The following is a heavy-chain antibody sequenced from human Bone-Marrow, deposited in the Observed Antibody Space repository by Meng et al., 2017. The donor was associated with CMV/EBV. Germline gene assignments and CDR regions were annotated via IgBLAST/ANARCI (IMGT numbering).Heavy chain of an antibody. CDR2: INSDGSIT. D-gene: IGHD3-22*01. CDR1: GFTFSSYW. J-gene: IGHJ4*02. V-gene: IGHV3-74*01. Sequence: LSLTCAASGFTFSSYWMHWVRQAPGKGLVWVSRINSDGSITNYADSVKGRFTISRDNAKNTLYLQMNSLRAEDTALYYCARATYYYDSTGYKITYYFDYWGQGTLVNGYS. CDR3: ARATYYYDSTGYKITYYFDY.